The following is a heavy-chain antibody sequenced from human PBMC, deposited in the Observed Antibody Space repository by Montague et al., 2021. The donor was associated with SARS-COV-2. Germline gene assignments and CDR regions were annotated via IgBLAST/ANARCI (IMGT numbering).Heavy chain of an antibody. CDR3: ARAERGSCGDGNCYQYFFNY. J-gene: IGHJ4*02. CDR2: TYYSSECYS. CDR1: GDSVSTNSGT. D-gene: IGHD2-15*01. Sequence: CAISGDSVSTNSGTWNWVRLSPSRGLEWLGRTYYSSECYSDYSVSVKSRIRINPHTSKNQFSLQLNSVTPEDTAVYYCARAERGSCGDGNCYQYFFNYWGQGTMVTVSS. V-gene: IGHV6-1*01.